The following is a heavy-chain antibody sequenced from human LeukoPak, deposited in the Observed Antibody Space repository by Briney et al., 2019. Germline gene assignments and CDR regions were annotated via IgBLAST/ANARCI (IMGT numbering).Heavy chain of an antibody. D-gene: IGHD3-9*01. Sequence: GGSLRLLCRASGLLLRYYDVVGVRRAPGEGVEWVGNISYDGSKRYYADSMESRFTISRDNSKNTLYLQMNSLTAEDTAVYYCANLLDVLTRNDYWGQGTLVTVSP. J-gene: IGHJ4*02. V-gene: IGHV3-30*02. CDR2: ISYDGSKR. CDR1: GLLLRYYD. CDR3: ANLLDVLTRNDY.